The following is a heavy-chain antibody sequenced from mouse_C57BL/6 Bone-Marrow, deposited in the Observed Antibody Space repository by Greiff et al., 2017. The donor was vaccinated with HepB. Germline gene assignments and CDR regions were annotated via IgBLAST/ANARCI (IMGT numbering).Heavy chain of an antibody. Sequence: EVKVVESGGGLVKPGGSLKLSCAASGFTFSSYAMSWVRQTPEKRLEWVATISDGGSYTYYPDNVKGRFTISRDNAKNKLYLQMSHLKSEDTAMYYCARVKNSLYAMDYWGQGTSVTVSS. V-gene: IGHV5-4*03. CDR1: GFTFSSYA. J-gene: IGHJ4*01. CDR2: ISDGGSYT. CDR3: ARVKNSLYAMDY.